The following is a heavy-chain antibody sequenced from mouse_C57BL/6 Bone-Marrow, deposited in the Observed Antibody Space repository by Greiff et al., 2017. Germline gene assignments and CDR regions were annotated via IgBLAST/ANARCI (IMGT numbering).Heavy chain of an antibody. J-gene: IGHJ2*01. V-gene: IGHV14-4*01. Sequence: EVQLQQSGAELVRPGASVKLSCTASGFNIKDDYIHWVKQRPEQGLEWIGWIDPEIGDTEYASKFQGKAPITSDTSPNTAYLQLSSLTSEDTAVYYCSSFDGNYFDFWGQGTPLTVAS. D-gene: IGHD2-3*01. CDR1: GFNIKDDY. CDR3: SSFDGNYFDF. CDR2: IDPEIGDT.